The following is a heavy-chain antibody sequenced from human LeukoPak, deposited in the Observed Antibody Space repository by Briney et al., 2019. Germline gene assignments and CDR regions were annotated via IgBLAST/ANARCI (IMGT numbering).Heavy chain of an antibody. V-gene: IGHV1-18*01. CDR2: ISGYNGDT. CDR3: ARAKGGSGWYFDY. CDR1: GYTFTSYG. D-gene: IGHD6-19*01. Sequence: ASEKVSCKASGYTFTSYGIIWVRQAAGQGLEWMGWISGYNGDTNYAQKLQGRVTMTTDTSTSTAYMELRSLKSDDTAVYYCARAKGGSGWYFDYWGQGTLVTVSS. J-gene: IGHJ4*02.